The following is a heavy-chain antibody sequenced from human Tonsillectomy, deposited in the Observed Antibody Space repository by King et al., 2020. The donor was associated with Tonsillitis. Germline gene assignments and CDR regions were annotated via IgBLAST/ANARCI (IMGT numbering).Heavy chain of an antibody. CDR2: ISYDGSNK. CDR3: AKLVGGRDSGYDYLNYGMDV. J-gene: IGHJ6*02. Sequence: HVQLVESGGGVVQPGRSLRLSCAASGFTFSSYGMHWVRQAPGKGLEWVAVISYDGSNKYYADSVKGRFTISRDNSKNTLYLQMNSLGAEDTAVYYCAKLVGGRDSGYDYLNYGMDVWGQGTTVTVSS. D-gene: IGHD5-12*01. V-gene: IGHV3-30*18. CDR1: GFTFSSYG.